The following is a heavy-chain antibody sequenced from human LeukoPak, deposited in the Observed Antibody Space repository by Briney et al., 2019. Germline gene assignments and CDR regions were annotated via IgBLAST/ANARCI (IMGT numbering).Heavy chain of an antibody. Sequence: ASVKVSCKASGYTFIRYGISWVRQAPGQGLEWMGWINTQNGNTAQQKLQGRVTMTTDTSTSTAYMGLRSLRSDDTAVYYCARGDLASCSSNSCYEGRYWGQGTLVTVSS. CDR3: ARGDLASCSSNSCYEGRY. CDR1: GYTFIRYG. CDR2: INTQNGNT. D-gene: IGHD2-2*01. J-gene: IGHJ4*02. V-gene: IGHV1-18*01.